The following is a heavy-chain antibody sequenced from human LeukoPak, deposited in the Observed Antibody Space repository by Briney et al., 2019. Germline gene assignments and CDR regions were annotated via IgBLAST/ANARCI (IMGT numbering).Heavy chain of an antibody. CDR3: VREYTYGPALGY. Sequence: ASVKVSCKASGYTFTSHAMHWVRQAPGQRLEWMGWINVGNGNTKYSRKFQGRVTITRDTSASTAYMELSSLTSEDTALYYCVREYTYGPALGYWGQGTLVTVSS. V-gene: IGHV1-3*01. D-gene: IGHD5-18*01. CDR2: INVGNGNT. J-gene: IGHJ4*02. CDR1: GYTFTSHA.